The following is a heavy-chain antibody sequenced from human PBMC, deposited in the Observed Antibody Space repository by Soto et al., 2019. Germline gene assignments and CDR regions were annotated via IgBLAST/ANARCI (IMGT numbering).Heavy chain of an antibody. J-gene: IGHJ4*02. D-gene: IGHD6-19*01. V-gene: IGHV3-11*01. CDR2: ISSSGSTI. Sequence: QVQLVESGEGLVKPGGSLGLSCEAPGFTFSDYNLGWIRQAPGKGLKWVSYISSSGSTIYYADSVKGRFTISRDNAKNSLYLQMNSLRAEDTAVYYCARDVPTGQWLPRVFDYWGQGTLVTVSS. CDR3: ARDVPTGQWLPRVFDY. CDR1: GFTFSDYN.